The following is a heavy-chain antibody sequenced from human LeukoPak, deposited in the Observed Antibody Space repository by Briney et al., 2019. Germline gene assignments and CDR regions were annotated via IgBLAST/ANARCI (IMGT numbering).Heavy chain of an antibody. CDR3: ARVLVYYHDRPGAFDI. V-gene: IGHV4-34*01. CDR2: INHSGST. CDR1: GGSFSGYY. J-gene: IGHJ3*02. Sequence: PSETLSLTCAVYGGSFSGYYWSWIRQPPGKGLEWIGEINHSGSTNYNPSLKSRVTISVDTSKNQFSLKLSSVTAADTAVYYCARVLVYYHDRPGAFDIWGQGTMVTVSS. D-gene: IGHD3-10*02.